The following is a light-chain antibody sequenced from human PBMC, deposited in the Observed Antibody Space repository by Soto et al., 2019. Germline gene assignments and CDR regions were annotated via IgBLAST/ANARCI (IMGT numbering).Light chain of an antibody. CDR3: QQYHSSPTLT. Sequence: DSVRTQSPDSLPVSQRLWATINFKSIDGLLSSSTNKNHLAWYQQKPGQPPRLLIYWASTRVSGVADRFSGSGSGADFTLTISSLQAEDVAVYYCQQYHSSPTLTFGGGTKVDIK. CDR1: DGLLSSSTNKNH. CDR2: WAS. J-gene: IGKJ4*01. V-gene: IGKV4-1*01.